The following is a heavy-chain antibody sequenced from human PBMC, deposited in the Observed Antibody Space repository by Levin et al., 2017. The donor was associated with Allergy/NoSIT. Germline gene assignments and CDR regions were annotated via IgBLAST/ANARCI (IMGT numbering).Heavy chain of an antibody. CDR1: GLNW. Sequence: GGSLRLSCAASGLNWMNWVRQAPGKGLEWVANINHDGSEKYYLDSVKGRFTISRDNGKNSLYLQMNSLRAEDTAVYYCVGGSGWIFDYWGQGTLVTVSS. CDR3: VGGSGWIFDY. V-gene: IGHV3-7*04. D-gene: IGHD6-19*01. CDR2: INHDGSEK. J-gene: IGHJ4*02.